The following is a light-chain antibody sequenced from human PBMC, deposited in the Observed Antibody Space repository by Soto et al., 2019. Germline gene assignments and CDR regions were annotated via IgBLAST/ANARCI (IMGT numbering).Light chain of an antibody. Sequence: EIVMTQSPATLSVSPGGRATLSCRASQSISDTLAWYQQKPGQAPRLLIHGASTRAPGFPARFSGTGSGTEFTLTISSLQSEDFALYYCQQYNDWPLTFGQGTKV. CDR3: QQYNDWPLT. V-gene: IGKV3-15*01. J-gene: IGKJ1*01. CDR1: QSISDT. CDR2: GAS.